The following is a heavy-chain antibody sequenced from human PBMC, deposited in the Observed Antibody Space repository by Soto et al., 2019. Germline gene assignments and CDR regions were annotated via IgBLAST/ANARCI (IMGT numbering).Heavy chain of an antibody. CDR2: IGGSGDTT. CDR1: GFSFRDYG. J-gene: IGHJ4*02. Sequence: EVQLVESGGALVQPGGSLRLSCEASGFSFRDYGMSWVRQAPGKGLQWVAGIGGSGDTTNYADSVKGRFTISRDNSKNALYLQMNSLTAEDAAVYYCGKEPFVTVFGLVTFWGQGTLVSVSS. D-gene: IGHD3-3*01. V-gene: IGHV3-23*04. CDR3: GKEPFVTVFGLVTF.